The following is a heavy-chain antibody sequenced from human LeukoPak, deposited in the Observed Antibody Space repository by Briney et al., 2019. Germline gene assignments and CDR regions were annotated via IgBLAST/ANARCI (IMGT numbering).Heavy chain of an antibody. J-gene: IGHJ5*02. CDR1: GGSISSYY. CDR2: IYYSGST. CDR3: ARDGGCSSTSCYRYNWFDP. D-gene: IGHD2-2*01. Sequence: SETLSLTCTVSGGSISSYYWSWIRQPPGKGLEWIGYIYYSGSTNYDPSLKSRVTISVDTSKNQFSLKLSSVTAADTAVYYCARDGGCSSTSCYRYNWFDPWGQGTLVTVSS. V-gene: IGHV4-59*12.